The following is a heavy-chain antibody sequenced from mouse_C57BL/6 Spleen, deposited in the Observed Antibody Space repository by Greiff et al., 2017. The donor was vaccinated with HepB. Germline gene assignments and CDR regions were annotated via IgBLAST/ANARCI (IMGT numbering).Heavy chain of an antibody. V-gene: IGHV6-3*01. Sequence: EVKVEESGGVLVQPGGSMKLSCVASGFTFSNYWMNWVRQSPEKGLEWVAQIRLKSDNYATHYAESVKGRFTISRDDSKSSVHLQMNNLRAEDTGIYYCTGGGNYHTLDYWGQGTSVTVSS. J-gene: IGHJ4*01. CDR1: GFTFSNYW. D-gene: IGHD2-1*01. CDR2: IRLKSDNYAT. CDR3: TGGGNYHTLDY.